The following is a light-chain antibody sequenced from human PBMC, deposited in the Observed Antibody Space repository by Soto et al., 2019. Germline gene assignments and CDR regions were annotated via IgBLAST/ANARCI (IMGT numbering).Light chain of an antibody. CDR1: QIVSSSY. CDR2: DAS. CDR3: QQYGSSLRT. V-gene: IGKV3-20*01. J-gene: IGKJ1*01. Sequence: EIFLTQSPGTLSLSPGERATLSCRASQIVSSSYLAWYQQKPGQAPRLLIYDASSRATGIPDRFSGSGSGTDFILTISRLEPEDFAVYYCQQYGSSLRTFGQGTKVDI.